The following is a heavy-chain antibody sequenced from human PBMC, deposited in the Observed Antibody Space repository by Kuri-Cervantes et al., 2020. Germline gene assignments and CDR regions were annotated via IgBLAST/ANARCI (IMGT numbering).Heavy chain of an antibody. Sequence: SETLSLTCTVSGGSISSSSYYWGWIRQPPGKGLEWIGEINHSGSTNYNPSLKSRVTISVDTSKNQFSLKLSSVTAADTAVYYCAHGYSSSWSVRFDPWGQGTLVTVSS. J-gene: IGHJ5*02. CDR2: INHSGST. CDR3: AHGYSSSWSVRFDP. CDR1: GGSISSSSYY. V-gene: IGHV4-39*07. D-gene: IGHD6-13*01.